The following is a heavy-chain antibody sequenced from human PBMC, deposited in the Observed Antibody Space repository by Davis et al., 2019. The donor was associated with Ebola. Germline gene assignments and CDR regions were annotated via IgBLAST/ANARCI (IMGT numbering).Heavy chain of an antibody. CDR1: GYSFTSYW. D-gene: IGHD6-6*01. Sequence: CESLKISCQGSGYSFTSYWIGWVRQMPGKGLEWMGIIYPGDSDTRYSPSFQGQVTISADKSISTAYLQWSSLKASDTAMYYCAMISLGYYSSSPFDYCGQGTLVTVSS. CDR3: AMISLGYYSSSPFDY. V-gene: IGHV5-51*01. CDR2: IYPGDSDT. J-gene: IGHJ4*02.